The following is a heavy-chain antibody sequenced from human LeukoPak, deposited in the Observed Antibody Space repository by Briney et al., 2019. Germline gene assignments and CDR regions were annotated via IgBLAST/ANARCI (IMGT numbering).Heavy chain of an antibody. CDR1: GYTFTGYY. J-gene: IGHJ4*02. CDR2: INPNSGGT. CDR3: ARARITYYYDSSGYYSLFH. Sequence: GASVKVSCKASGYTFTGYYMHWVRQAPGQGLEWMGRINPNSGGTNYAQKFQGRVTMTWDTSISTAYMELSRLRSDDTAVYYCARARITYYYDSSGYYSLFHWGQGTLVTVSS. V-gene: IGHV1-2*06. D-gene: IGHD3-22*01.